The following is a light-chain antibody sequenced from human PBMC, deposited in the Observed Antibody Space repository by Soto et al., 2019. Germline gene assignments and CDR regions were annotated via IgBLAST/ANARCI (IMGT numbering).Light chain of an antibody. CDR3: QQYNNWPET. CDR1: QSVSIN. J-gene: IGKJ1*01. V-gene: IGKV3-15*01. CDR2: GAS. Sequence: EIVMTQSPATLSVSPGERATLSCRASQSVSINLAWYQQEPGQAPRLLIYGASSRATGIPARFSGSGSGTEFTLTISSLQSEDVAVYYCQQYNNWPETFGQGTKVEIK.